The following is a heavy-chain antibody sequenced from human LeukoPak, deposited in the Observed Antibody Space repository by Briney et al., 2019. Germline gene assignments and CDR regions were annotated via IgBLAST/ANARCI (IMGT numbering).Heavy chain of an antibody. J-gene: IGHJ4*02. Sequence: PSETLSLTCSVPGDSVTSYYWSWIRQPPGEGLEWIGYVSYDGTTNCTPSLRSRVIMAVDTAKNQISLSLRSVTAADTAVYYCARLDCSGDGCYNHWGQGTLVSVSS. CDR3: ARLDCSGDGCYNH. CDR2: VSYDGTT. V-gene: IGHV4-59*02. CDR1: GDSVTSYY. D-gene: IGHD2-15*01.